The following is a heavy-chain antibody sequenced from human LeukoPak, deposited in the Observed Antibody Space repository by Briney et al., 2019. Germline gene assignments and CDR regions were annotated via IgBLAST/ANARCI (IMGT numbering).Heavy chain of an antibody. V-gene: IGHV3-9*01. J-gene: IGHJ4*02. D-gene: IGHD3-10*01. CDR1: GFTFDDYA. CDR2: ISWNSGSI. CDR3: AKGRTLHYYGSGSYYDY. Sequence: PGGSLRLSCAASGFTFDDYAMHWVRQAPGKGLEWVSGISWNSGSIGYADSVKGRFTISRDNAKNSLYLQMNSLRAEDTAVYYCAKGRTLHYYGSGSYYDYWGQGTLVTVSS.